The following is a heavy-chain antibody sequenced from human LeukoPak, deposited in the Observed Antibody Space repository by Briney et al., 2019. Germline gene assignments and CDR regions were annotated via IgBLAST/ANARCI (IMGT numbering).Heavy chain of an antibody. CDR2: ISGSGGST. V-gene: IGHV3-23*01. J-gene: IGHJ3*02. CDR3: AKGRGPIAAKTAFDI. CDR1: GFTFSTYS. D-gene: IGHD6-25*01. Sequence: GGSLRLSCVASGFTFSTYSMSWVRQAPGKGLEWVSAISGSGGSTYYADSVKGRFTISRDNSKNALYLQMNSLRAEDTAVYYCAKGRGPIAAKTAFDIWGQGTMVTVSS.